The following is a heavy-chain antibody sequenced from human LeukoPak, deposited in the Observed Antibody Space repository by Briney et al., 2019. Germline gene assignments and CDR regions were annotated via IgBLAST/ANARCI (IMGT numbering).Heavy chain of an antibody. Sequence: ASVKVSCKASGYTFTGYYMHWVRQAPGQGLEWMGWINPNSGGTNYAQKFQGRVTMTRDTSISTAYMELSRLRSDDTAVYYCAGTAYSSGWPKVDYWGQGTLVTVSS. CDR1: GYTFTGYY. J-gene: IGHJ4*02. V-gene: IGHV1-2*02. D-gene: IGHD6-19*01. CDR3: AGTAYSSGWPKVDY. CDR2: INPNSGGT.